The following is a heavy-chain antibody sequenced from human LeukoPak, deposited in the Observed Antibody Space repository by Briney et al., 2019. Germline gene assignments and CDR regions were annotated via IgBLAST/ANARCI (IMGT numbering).Heavy chain of an antibody. J-gene: IGHJ4*02. Sequence: GGSLRLSCAASGFTVSSSYMSWVRQAPGKGLEWVSVIYSGGSTYYADSVRGRFTISKDNSRNTVHLHMSSLTAEDTAVYYCAGAPTTGFATVGGPPLYYWGQGTLVTVSS. CDR2: IYSGGST. D-gene: IGHD3-16*01. V-gene: IGHV3-53*01. CDR3: AGAPTTGFATVGGPPLYY. CDR1: GFTVSSSY.